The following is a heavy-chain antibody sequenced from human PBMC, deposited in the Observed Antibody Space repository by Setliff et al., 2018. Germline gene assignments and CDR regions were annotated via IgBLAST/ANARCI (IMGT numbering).Heavy chain of an antibody. V-gene: IGHV7-4-1*02. J-gene: IGHJ5*02. Sequence: GASVKVSCKVSGYTFTVYTMNWVRQAPGQGLEWMGWINTNTGSPTYAQGFTGRFVFSLDTSVSTAYLQISSLKAEDTAVYYCARGSVTIFGVVLSNWFDPWGQGTLVTVSS. CDR1: GYTFTVYT. CDR3: ARGSVTIFGVVLSNWFDP. CDR2: INTNTGSP. D-gene: IGHD3-3*01.